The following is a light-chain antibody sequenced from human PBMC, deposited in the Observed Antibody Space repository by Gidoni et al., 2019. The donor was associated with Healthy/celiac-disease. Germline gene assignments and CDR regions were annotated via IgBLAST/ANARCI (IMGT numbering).Light chain of an antibody. Sequence: SSELTQDPAVSVALGQTVRITCQGDSLRSYYASVYQQKPGQAPVLVIYGKNNRPSGIPDRFSGSSSGNTASLTITGAQAEDEADYYCNSRDSSGNHYVFGTGTKVTVL. V-gene: IGLV3-19*01. J-gene: IGLJ1*01. CDR1: SLRSYY. CDR2: GKN. CDR3: NSRDSSGNHYV.